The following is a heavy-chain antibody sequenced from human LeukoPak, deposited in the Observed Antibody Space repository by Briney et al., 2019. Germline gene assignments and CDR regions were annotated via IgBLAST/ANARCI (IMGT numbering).Heavy chain of an antibody. CDR2: ISVSNGNT. V-gene: IGHV1-18*01. CDR3: ARGEYSGSYWGDY. Sequence: GASVKVSCNTSRYTFISYGISWVRQAPGQGLEWMGWISVSNGNTNYAQKFQGRVTMTTDTSTSTVYMELRSLRSDDTAVYYCARGEYSGSYWGDYWGQGTLVTVSS. D-gene: IGHD1-26*01. CDR1: RYTFISYG. J-gene: IGHJ4*02.